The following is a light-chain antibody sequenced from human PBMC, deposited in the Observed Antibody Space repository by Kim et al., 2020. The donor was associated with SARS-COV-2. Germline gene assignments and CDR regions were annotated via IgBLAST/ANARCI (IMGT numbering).Light chain of an antibody. Sequence: ESVGDRVTSTCRDSQSIDTWLAWYQQKLGKAPNLLIYKASTLERGVPSRFSGSGSGTEFTLTINCLQPDDFATYYCQQYRTYSRTFGQGTKVDIK. CDR2: KAS. CDR1: QSIDTW. J-gene: IGKJ1*01. CDR3: QQYRTYSRT. V-gene: IGKV1-5*03.